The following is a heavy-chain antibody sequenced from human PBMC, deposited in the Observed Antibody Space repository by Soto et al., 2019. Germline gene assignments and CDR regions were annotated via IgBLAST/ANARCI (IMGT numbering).Heavy chain of an antibody. Sequence: QVQLQESGPGLVKPSGTLSLTCAVSGGSISSSNWWSWVRQPPGKGLEWIGEIYHSGSTNYNPSLRRRVTISVDKSKTQCSLKLSSVTAADTAVYYCARSPDSSGYYPRWYYYGMDVWGQGTTVTVSS. J-gene: IGHJ6*02. D-gene: IGHD3-22*01. CDR2: IYHSGST. CDR1: GGSISSSNW. V-gene: IGHV4-4*02. CDR3: ARSPDSSGYYPRWYYYGMDV.